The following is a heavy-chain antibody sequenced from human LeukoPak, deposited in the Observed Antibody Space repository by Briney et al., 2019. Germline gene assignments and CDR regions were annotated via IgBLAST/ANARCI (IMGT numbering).Heavy chain of an antibody. D-gene: IGHD5-12*01. CDR3: AKDAHKWLREYYFDY. Sequence: GGSLRLSCAASGFTFSSYGMHWVRQAPGKGLEWVAVISYDGRNKYYADSVKGRFTISRDNSKNTLYLQMNSLRAEDTAGYYCAKDAHKWLREYYFDYWGQGTLVTVSS. CDR2: ISYDGRNK. V-gene: IGHV3-30*18. CDR1: GFTFSSYG. J-gene: IGHJ4*02.